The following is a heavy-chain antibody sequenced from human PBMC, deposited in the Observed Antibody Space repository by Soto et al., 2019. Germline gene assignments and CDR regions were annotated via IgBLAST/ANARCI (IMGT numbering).Heavy chain of an antibody. V-gene: IGHV1-69*13. CDR1: GGTISSYA. J-gene: IGHJ5*02. CDR2: IIPIFGTA. D-gene: IGHD6-19*01. Sequence: SVTVSCKASGGTISSYAISWVRQAPGQGLEWMGGIIPIFGTANYAQKFQGRVTITADESTSTAYMELSSLRSEDTAVYYCARAYSSGWYGLKPWGQGTLVTVSS. CDR3: ARAYSSGWYGLKP.